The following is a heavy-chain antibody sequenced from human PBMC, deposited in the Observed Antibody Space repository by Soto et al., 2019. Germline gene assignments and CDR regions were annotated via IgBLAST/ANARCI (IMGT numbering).Heavy chain of an antibody. CDR2: VDASGNT. CDR3: ARDVGGSVVPHWFDP. J-gene: IGHJ5*02. Sequence: QVQLQESGPGLVKASETLSLSCTVSGHSISADYWSWIRQPAGKRLEWIGRVDASGNTNYNPSLKSRVTMSVSTSKNQFFLKVSSVTAADTAMYFCARDVGGSVVPHWFDPWGQGALVTVSS. D-gene: IGHD3-22*01. CDR1: GHSISADY. V-gene: IGHV4-4*07.